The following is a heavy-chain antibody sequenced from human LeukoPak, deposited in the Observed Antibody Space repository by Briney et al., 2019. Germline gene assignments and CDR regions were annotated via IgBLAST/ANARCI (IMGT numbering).Heavy chain of an antibody. J-gene: IGHJ6*02. V-gene: IGHV3-30-3*01. D-gene: IGHD6-13*01. CDR3: AREWDNSSWTDYYGMDV. CDR1: GFTFSSYA. Sequence: PGGSLRLSCAASGFTFSSYAMHWVRQAPGKGLEWVAVISYDGSNKYYADSVKGRFTISRDNSKNTLYLQMNSLRAEDTAVYYCAREWDNSSWTDYYGMDVWGQGTTVTVSS. CDR2: ISYDGSNK.